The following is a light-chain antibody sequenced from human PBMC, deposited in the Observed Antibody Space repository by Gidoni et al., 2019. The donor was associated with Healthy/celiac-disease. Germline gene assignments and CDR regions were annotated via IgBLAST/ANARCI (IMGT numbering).Light chain of an antibody. CDR3: QQYNNWPPLT. Sequence: EIVMTQSPATLSVSPGERATLSCRASQSVSSNLAWYQQKPGQAPRLLIYGASTRATGIPARFSGSGSGTEFTLTIRSLPSEYFAVYYCQQYNNWPPLTFGGXTKVEIK. V-gene: IGKV3-15*01. J-gene: IGKJ4*01. CDR2: GAS. CDR1: QSVSSN.